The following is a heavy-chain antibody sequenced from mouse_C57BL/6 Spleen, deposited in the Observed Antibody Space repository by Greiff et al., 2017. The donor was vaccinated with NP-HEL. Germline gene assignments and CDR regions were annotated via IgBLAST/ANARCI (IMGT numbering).Heavy chain of an antibody. CDR3: ARSDTTVAPFDY. CDR2: IYPGDGDT. V-gene: IGHV1-80*01. Sequence: QVQLQQSGAELVKPGASVKISCKASGYAFSSYWMNWVKQRPGKGLEWFGQIYPGDGDTNYNGKFKGKATLTADKSSSTAYMQLSSLTSEDSAVYFCARSDTTVAPFDYWGQGTTLTVSS. J-gene: IGHJ2*01. D-gene: IGHD1-1*01. CDR1: GYAFSSYW.